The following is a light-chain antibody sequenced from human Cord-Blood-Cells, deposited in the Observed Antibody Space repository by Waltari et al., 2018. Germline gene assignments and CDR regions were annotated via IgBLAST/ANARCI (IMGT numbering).Light chain of an antibody. V-gene: IGKV1-5*01. Sequence: DIQMTQSPSTLSAPVGDRVPITCRASQSISSWLAWYQQKPGKAPKLLIYDASSLESGVPSRFSGSGSGTEFTLTISSLQPDDFATYYCQQYNSYWTFGQGTKVEIK. CDR2: DAS. J-gene: IGKJ1*01. CDR3: QQYNSYWT. CDR1: QSISSW.